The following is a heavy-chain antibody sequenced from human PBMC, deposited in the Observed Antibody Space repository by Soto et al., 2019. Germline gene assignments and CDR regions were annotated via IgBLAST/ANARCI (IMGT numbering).Heavy chain of an antibody. J-gene: IGHJ4*02. V-gene: IGHV1-69*06. CDR1: GDTFSNQA. D-gene: IGHD3-3*01. Sequence: QVHLVQSGTEVKKPGSSVKVSCKTSGDTFSNQAISWVRQAPGQGLEWMGGIIPLFDSASYSERSHDRVTITADKFTNTAYLELRSLTSEDTAIYYCAASTCQSGGSGYFHLEHGGQGTLVTVAS. CDR2: IIPLFDSA. CDR3: AASTCQSGGSGYFHLEH.